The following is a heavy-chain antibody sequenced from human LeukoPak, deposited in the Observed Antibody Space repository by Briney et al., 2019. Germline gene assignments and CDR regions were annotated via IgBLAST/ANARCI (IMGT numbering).Heavy chain of an antibody. CDR1: GFSLSDHW. V-gene: IGHV3-30-3*01. D-gene: IGHD5-12*01. CDR2: ISYDGSNK. Sequence: GGSLRLSCTASGFSLSDHWMSWVRQAPGKGLEWVAVISYDGSNKYYADSVKGRFTISRDNSKNTLYLQMNSLRAEDTAVYYCARGEDIVATNYYFDYWGQGTLVTVSS. J-gene: IGHJ4*02. CDR3: ARGEDIVATNYYFDY.